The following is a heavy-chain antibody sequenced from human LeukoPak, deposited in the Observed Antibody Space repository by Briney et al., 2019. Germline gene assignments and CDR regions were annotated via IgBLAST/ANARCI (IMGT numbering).Heavy chain of an antibody. V-gene: IGHV3-74*01. CDR1: GFTFSSYW. J-gene: IGHJ4*02. CDR2: INSDGSST. CDR3: AKDPTSSYSYGNYHFDY. Sequence: GGSLRLSCAASGFTFSSYWMHWVRQAPGKGLVWVSRINSDGSSTSYADSVKGRFTISRDNAKNTLYLQMNSLRAEDTAVYYCAKDPTSSYSYGNYHFDYWGQGTLVTVSS. D-gene: IGHD3-16*02.